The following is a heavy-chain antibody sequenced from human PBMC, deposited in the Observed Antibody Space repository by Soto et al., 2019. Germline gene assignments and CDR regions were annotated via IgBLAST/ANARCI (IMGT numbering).Heavy chain of an antibody. V-gene: IGHV3-23*01. CDR2: ITATGGTT. CDR1: GFTFTTYS. J-gene: IGHJ3*02. Sequence: PGGSLRLSCAASGFTFTTYSMSWVRQAPGKGPEWVAHITATGGTTYYADSVKGRFTISRDTSRNTLYLQMNSLRAEDTALYYCAKCMQAYWNYDAHHIWGQGTMVTVSS. CDR3: AKCMQAYWNYDAHHI. D-gene: IGHD1-7*01.